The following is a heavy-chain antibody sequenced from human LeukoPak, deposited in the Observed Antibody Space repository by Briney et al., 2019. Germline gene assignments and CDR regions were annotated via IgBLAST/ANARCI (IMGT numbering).Heavy chain of an antibody. Sequence: SVKVSCKASGGTFSSYAISWVRQAPGQGLGWMGGIIPIFGTANYAQKFQGRVTITADESTSTAYMELSSLRSEDTAVYYCARDGPRGYYYGMDVWGQGATVTVSS. CDR3: ARDGPRGYYYGMDV. J-gene: IGHJ6*02. CDR2: IIPIFGTA. CDR1: GGTFSSYA. V-gene: IGHV1-69*13. D-gene: IGHD3-10*01.